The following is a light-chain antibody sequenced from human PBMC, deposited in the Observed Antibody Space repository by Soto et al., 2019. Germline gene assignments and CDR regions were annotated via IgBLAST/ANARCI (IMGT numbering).Light chain of an antibody. CDR2: GAS. Sequence: EIVLTQSPGTLSLSPGERATLSCRASQSVSSSYLAWYQQKPGQDPRLLIYGASSRATGIPDRFSGSGSGTDFTLTISRLEPEDFAVYYCQHYGSSPRTFXQGTKVDIK. V-gene: IGKV3-20*01. CDR3: QHYGSSPRT. J-gene: IGKJ1*01. CDR1: QSVSSSY.